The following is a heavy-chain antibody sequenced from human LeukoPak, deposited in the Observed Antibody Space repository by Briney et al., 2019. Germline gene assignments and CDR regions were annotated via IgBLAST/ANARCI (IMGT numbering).Heavy chain of an antibody. CDR3: AKDGRKTGRYFDWLPRQPFFDY. CDR1: GFTFSSYW. D-gene: IGHD3-9*01. Sequence: PGGSLRLSCAASGFTFSSYWMSWVRQAPGKGLEWVANIKQDGSEKYYVDSVKGRFTISRDNAKNSLYLQMNSLRAEDTALYYCAKDGRKTGRYFDWLPRQPFFDYWGQGTLVTVSS. V-gene: IGHV3-7*03. J-gene: IGHJ4*02. CDR2: IKQDGSEK.